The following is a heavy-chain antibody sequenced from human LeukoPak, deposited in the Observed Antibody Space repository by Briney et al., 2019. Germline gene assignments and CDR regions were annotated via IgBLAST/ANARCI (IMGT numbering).Heavy chain of an antibody. CDR2: IYTGGTT. V-gene: IGHV3-53*01. CDR1: GFTVSSNY. CDR3: ARDPRGYSGYDVTWYFDL. Sequence: GGSLRLSCAASGFTVSSNYMSWVRQAPGKGLEWVSVIYTGGTTHYADSVKGRFIISRDNSKNMLYLQMNFLRAKDTAVYYCARDPRGYSGYDVTWYFDLWGRGTLVTVSS. D-gene: IGHD5-12*01. J-gene: IGHJ2*01.